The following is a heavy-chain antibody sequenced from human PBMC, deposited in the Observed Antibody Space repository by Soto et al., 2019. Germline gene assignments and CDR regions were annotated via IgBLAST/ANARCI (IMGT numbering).Heavy chain of an antibody. J-gene: IGHJ5*01. V-gene: IGHV3-30-3*01. CDR3: ARDNLLFDWTTTNGFDL. Sequence: GSRRPSCAASGFTVSSYAMHWVRQAPGKVRGWVAVISYDGSNKYYADSVKGRFTISRDNSKNTLYLQMNSLRAEDTAVYYWARDNLLFDWTTTNGFDLWGQGTLVNVSS. CDR2: ISYDGSNK. D-gene: IGHD3-9*01. CDR1: GFTVSSYA.